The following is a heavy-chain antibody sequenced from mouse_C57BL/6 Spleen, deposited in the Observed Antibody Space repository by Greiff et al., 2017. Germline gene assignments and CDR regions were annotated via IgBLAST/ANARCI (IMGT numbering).Heavy chain of an antibody. V-gene: IGHV1-50*01. J-gene: IGHJ4*01. CDR3: ARRDGSLGAMDY. Sequence: VQLQQSGAELVKPGASVKLSCKASGYTFTSYWMQWVKQRPGQGLEWIGEIDPSDSYPNYNQKFKGKATLTVDTSSSTAYMQLSSLTSEDSAVYYCARRDGSLGAMDYWGQGTSVTVSS. CDR1: GYTFTSYW. CDR2: IDPSDSYP. D-gene: IGHD2-3*01.